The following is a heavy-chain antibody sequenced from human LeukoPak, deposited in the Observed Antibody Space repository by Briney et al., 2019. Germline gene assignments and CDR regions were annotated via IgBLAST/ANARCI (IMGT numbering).Heavy chain of an antibody. CDR1: GGSISSYY. J-gene: IGHJ4*02. V-gene: IGHV4-59*01. Sequence: PSETLSLTCTVSGGSISSYYWSWIRQPPGKGLEWIGYIYYSGSTNYNPSLKSRVTISVDTSKNQFSLKLSSVTAADTAVYYCARTTESCSGGSCPNPFDYWGQGTLVTVSS. D-gene: IGHD2-15*01. CDR2: IYYSGST. CDR3: ARTTESCSGGSCPNPFDY.